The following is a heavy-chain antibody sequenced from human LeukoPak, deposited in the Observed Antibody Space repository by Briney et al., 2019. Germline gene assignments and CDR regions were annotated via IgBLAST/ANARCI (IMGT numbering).Heavy chain of an antibody. V-gene: IGHV4-39*01. CDR3: ARRIVLVATANDVLDS. Sequence: SETLSLTCTVSGGSIRSDGYFWAWIRQPPGKGLEWIGSIFYTGGTYYNPSLKSRFTISVDTSRNQFSLHVNSVTAADTAVYFCARRIVLVATANDVLDSWGQGTLVTVSS. CDR1: GGSIRSDGYF. J-gene: IGHJ4*02. CDR2: IFYTGGT. D-gene: IGHD2-15*01.